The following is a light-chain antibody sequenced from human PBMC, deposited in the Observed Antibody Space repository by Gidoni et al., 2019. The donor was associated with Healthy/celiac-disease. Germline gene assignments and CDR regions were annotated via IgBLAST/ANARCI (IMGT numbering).Light chain of an antibody. V-gene: IGLV2-23*01. CDR1: SSYVGSYNL. J-gene: IGLJ2*01. Sequence: QSALTQPASVSGSPGQSITISCTGTSSYVGSYNLVSWYQQHPGKAPKLMIYEGSKRPSGVSNRFSGSKSGNTASLTTSGFQAEDEADYYCCSYAGSSTSVVFGGGTKLTVL. CDR3: CSYAGSSTSVV. CDR2: EGS.